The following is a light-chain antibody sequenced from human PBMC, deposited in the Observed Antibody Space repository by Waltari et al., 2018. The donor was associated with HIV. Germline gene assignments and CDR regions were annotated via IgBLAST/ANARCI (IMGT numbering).Light chain of an antibody. V-gene: IGKV3-20*01. CDR3: QQYRSSPGT. CDR2: DAF. Sequence: DIVLTQSPGTLPLSPGERATLTCRASQSVGNNYLAWYQQKPGQAPRLLVYDAFNRATGIPDRFSGSGSGTEFTLNISRLEPEDFAMYYCQQYRSSPGTFGQGTKVEIK. CDR1: QSVGNNY. J-gene: IGKJ2*01.